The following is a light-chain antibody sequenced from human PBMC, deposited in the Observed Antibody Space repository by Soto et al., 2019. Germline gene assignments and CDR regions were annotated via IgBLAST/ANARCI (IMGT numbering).Light chain of an antibody. CDR1: QSVSSN. CDR3: QQYNNWPPWT. CDR2: GAS. V-gene: IGKV3-15*01. J-gene: IGKJ1*01. Sequence: EMVRTQSPATLSVSPGERATLSCRASQSVSSNLAWYQKKPCQAPRLLIYGASTRATDIPARFSGSGSGTEFTLTISRLQYEDVAVNYCQQYNNWPPWTFGQGTKLEIK.